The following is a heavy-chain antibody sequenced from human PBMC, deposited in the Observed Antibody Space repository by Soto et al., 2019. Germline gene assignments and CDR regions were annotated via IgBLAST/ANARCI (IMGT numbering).Heavy chain of an antibody. J-gene: IGHJ6*03. CDR1: GFTFSSYW. CDR2: IKQDGSEK. V-gene: IGHV3-7*01. D-gene: IGHD3-3*01. Sequence: GSLRLSCAASGFTFSSYWMSWVRQAPGKGLEWVANIKQDGSEKYYVDSVKGRFTISRDNAKNSLYLQMNSLRAEDTAVYYCSRGGLELAYYDFWSGYSGPPYYMDVWGKGTTVTVSS. CDR3: SRGGLELAYYDFWSGYSGPPYYMDV.